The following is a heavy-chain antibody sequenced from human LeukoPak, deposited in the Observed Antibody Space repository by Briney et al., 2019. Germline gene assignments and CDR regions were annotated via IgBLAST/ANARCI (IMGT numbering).Heavy chain of an antibody. J-gene: IGHJ4*02. CDR1: GFTFSSHG. D-gene: IGHD6-19*01. Sequence: GGSLRLSCAASGFTFSSHGMHWVRQAPGQGLEWVAVIWYDGSNKYYAASVKGRFTISRDNSKNTLYLQMNSLRAEDTAVYYCARDGTGSNSGWYIHWGQGALVTVSS. CDR2: IWYDGSNK. CDR3: ARDGTGSNSGWYIH. V-gene: IGHV3-33*01.